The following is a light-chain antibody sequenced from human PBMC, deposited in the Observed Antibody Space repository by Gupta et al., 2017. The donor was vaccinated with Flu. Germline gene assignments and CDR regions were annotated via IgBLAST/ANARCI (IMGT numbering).Light chain of an antibody. CDR2: RKN. CDR1: NHVGSQG. CDR3: SAWDTTLPSWV. Sequence: NHVGSQGAAWMQQHQGHPPKLFSYRKNNRPSGISERFSASRSGNTASLTITGLPPEDEADYYCSAWDTTLPSWVFGGGTKLTGL. V-gene: IGLV10-54*04. J-gene: IGLJ3*02.